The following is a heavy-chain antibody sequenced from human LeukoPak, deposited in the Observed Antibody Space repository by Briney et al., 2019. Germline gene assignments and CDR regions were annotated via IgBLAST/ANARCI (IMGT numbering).Heavy chain of an antibody. CDR1: GGSISSSSYY. CDR2: VYQTGHN. Sequence: SETLSLTCTVSGGSISSSSYYWGWIRQPPGKGLEWIGYVYQTGHNHNNPSLKSRVTISLDTSTNQVSLKLSSVTAADTAVYYCARHRFGHLFDSWGQGTLVIVSS. CDR3: ARHRFGHLFDS. V-gene: IGHV4-61*05. J-gene: IGHJ4*02. D-gene: IGHD3-16*01.